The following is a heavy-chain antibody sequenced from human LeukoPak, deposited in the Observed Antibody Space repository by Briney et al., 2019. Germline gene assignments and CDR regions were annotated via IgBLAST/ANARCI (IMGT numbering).Heavy chain of an antibody. D-gene: IGHD3-10*01. Sequence: SETLSLTCTVSGGSINSYWSWIRQPAEKGLEWIGRISGSGTITYNPALQSRLSISIDTSKNQFSLKLMSVTAADTAVYYCARDSGTTGEVKFDPWGQGTLVTVSS. V-gene: IGHV4-4*07. CDR1: GGSINSY. J-gene: IGHJ5*02. CDR2: ISGSGTI. CDR3: ARDSGTTGEVKFDP.